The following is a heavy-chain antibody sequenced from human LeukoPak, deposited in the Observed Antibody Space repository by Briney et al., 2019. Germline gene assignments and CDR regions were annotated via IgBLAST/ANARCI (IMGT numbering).Heavy chain of an antibody. J-gene: IGHJ4*02. V-gene: IGHV3-48*04. CDR3: ARGNRRGIAANY. CDR2: ISSSGSTI. CDR1: GFTFSSYA. D-gene: IGHD6-13*01. Sequence: GGSLRLSCAASGFTFSSYAMSWVRQAPGKGLEWVSYISSSGSTIYYADSVKGRFTISRDNAKNSLYLQMNSLRVEDTAVYYCARGNRRGIAANYWGQGTLVTVSS.